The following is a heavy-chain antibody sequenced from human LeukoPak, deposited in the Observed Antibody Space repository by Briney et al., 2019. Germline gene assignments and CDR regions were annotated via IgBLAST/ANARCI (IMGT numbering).Heavy chain of an antibody. V-gene: IGHV1-18*01. CDR1: GYTFTSYG. CDR3: AREWGGFYYYDSSGYYDY. CDR2: ISAYNGNT. D-gene: IGHD3-22*01. Sequence: ASVKVSCKASGYTFTSYGISWVRQAPGQGLEWMGWISAYNGNTNYAQKLQGRVTMTTDTSTSTAYMELRSLRSDDTAVYYCAREWGGFYYYDSSGYYDYWGQGTLVTVSS. J-gene: IGHJ4*02.